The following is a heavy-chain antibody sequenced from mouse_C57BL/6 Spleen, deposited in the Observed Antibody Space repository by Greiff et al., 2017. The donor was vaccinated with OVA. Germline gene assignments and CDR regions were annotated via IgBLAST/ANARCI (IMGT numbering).Heavy chain of an antibody. V-gene: IGHV1-66*01. D-gene: IGHD2-4*01. CDR2: IYPGSGNT. J-gene: IGHJ3*01. Sequence: QVQLKQSGPELVKPGASVKISCKASGYSFTSYYIHWVKQRPGQGLEWIGWIYPGSGNTKYNEKFKGKATLTADTSSSTAYMQLSSLTSEDSAVYYCARREDYDAAWFAYWGQGTLVTVAA. CDR1: GYSFTSYY. CDR3: ARREDYDAAWFAY.